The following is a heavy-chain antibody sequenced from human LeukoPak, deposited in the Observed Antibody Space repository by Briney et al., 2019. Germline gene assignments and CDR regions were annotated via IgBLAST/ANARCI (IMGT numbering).Heavy chain of an antibody. J-gene: IGHJ4*02. D-gene: IGHD6-25*01. Sequence: GGSLRLSCAASGSTFSSYGMHWVRQAPGKGLEWVAVIWYDGSNKYYADSVKGRFTISRDNSKNTLYLQMNSLRAEDTAVYYCARGAGYSSAGTAFDYWGQGTLVTVSS. CDR1: GSTFSSYG. V-gene: IGHV3-33*01. CDR2: IWYDGSNK. CDR3: ARGAGYSSAGTAFDY.